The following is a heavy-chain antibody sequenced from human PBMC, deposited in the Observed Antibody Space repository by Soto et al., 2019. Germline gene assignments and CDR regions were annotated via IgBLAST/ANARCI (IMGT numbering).Heavy chain of an antibody. Sequence: PGGSLRLSCAASGFTFSSYSMNWVRQSPGKGLEWVSSISSSSSYIYYADSVKGRFTISRDNAKNSLYLQMNSLRAEDTAVYYCARDPGYCSGGSCYSDAFDIWGQGTMVTVSS. V-gene: IGHV3-21*01. J-gene: IGHJ3*02. CDR3: ARDPGYCSGGSCYSDAFDI. CDR1: GFTFSSYS. CDR2: ISSSSSYI. D-gene: IGHD2-15*01.